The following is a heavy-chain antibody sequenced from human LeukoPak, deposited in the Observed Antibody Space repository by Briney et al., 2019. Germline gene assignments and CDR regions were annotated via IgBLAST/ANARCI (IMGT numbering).Heavy chain of an antibody. CDR2: FHYSGSN. J-gene: IGHJ4*02. D-gene: IGHD3-16*01. V-gene: IGHV4-39*01. CDR1: SDSISSTYYY. CDR3: GRQATFGYAYAYYFDL. Sequence: SETLSLTCTVSSDSISSTYYYWGWIRQSPDKGLEWIGTFHYSGSNYYNPSLKSRITLSVDTSKNQFSLSLISVTAADTAVYFCGRQATFGYAYAYYFDLWGQGTLVTVSS.